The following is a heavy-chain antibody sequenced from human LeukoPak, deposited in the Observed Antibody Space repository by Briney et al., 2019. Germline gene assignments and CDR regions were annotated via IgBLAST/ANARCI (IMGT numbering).Heavy chain of an antibody. CDR1: GYTFTSYG. V-gene: IGHV1-18*01. Sequence: ASVKVSCKASGYTFTSYGISWVRQAPGQGLEWMGWISAYNGNTNYAQKLQGRVTMTTDTSTSTAYMELRSLRSDDTAVYYCARGGPRQWLVLFSSCYFDYWGQGTLVTVSS. D-gene: IGHD6-19*01. J-gene: IGHJ4*02. CDR2: ISAYNGNT. CDR3: ARGGPRQWLVLFSSCYFDY.